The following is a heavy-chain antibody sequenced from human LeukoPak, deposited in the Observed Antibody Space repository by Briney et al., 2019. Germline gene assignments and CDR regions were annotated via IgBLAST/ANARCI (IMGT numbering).Heavy chain of an antibody. D-gene: IGHD1-7*01. J-gene: IGHJ4*02. V-gene: IGHV1-2*02. CDR2: INPNSGGT. CDR1: EYTFTGYY. Sequence: ASVKVSCKASEYTFTGYYMHWVRQAPGQGLEWMGWINPNSGGTNYAQKFQGRVTMTRDTSISTAYMELSRLRSDDTAVYYCARDSDAAYNWNYSPSGYWGQGTLVTVSS. CDR3: ARDSDAAYNWNYSPSGY.